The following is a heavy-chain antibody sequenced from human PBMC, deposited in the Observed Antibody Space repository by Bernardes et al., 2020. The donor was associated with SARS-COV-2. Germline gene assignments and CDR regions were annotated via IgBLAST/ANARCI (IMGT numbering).Heavy chain of an antibody. Sequence: SEPLSLTCTVSGGSFTYYYGNWIRQPPGKGLEWLGYISYSGTTNYNPSLKSRVAMSLDTSKNQFSLQLGSVTAADTATYYCAREISGDYSGFDYWGQGTLVTVSS. D-gene: IGHD4-17*01. J-gene: IGHJ4*02. CDR2: ISYSGTT. V-gene: IGHV4-59*01. CDR3: AREISGDYSGFDY. CDR1: GGSFTYYY.